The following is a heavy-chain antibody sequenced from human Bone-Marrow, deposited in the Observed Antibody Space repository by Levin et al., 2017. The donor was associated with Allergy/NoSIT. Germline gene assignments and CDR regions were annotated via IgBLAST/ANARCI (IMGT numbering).Heavy chain of an antibody. J-gene: IGHJ4*02. CDR1: GDSVRTSSAY. V-gene: IGHV4-61*01. CDR3: ARRLRAGYILSYFDY. CDR2: IYYDGST. Sequence: RTSETLSLTCTVSGDSVRTSSAYWSWIRQPPGKGLEWVGYIYYDGSTKYNPSLKSRVTISLDTSTNQFSLRLRSVTAADTAVYFCARRLRAGYILSYFDYWGQGILGTVSS. D-gene: IGHD5-24*01.